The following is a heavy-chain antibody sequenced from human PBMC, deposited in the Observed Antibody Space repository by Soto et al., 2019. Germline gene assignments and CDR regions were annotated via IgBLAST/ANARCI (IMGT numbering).Heavy chain of an antibody. V-gene: IGHV4-30-4*01. CDR1: GGSISSGDYY. J-gene: IGHJ3*02. CDR2: IYYSGST. D-gene: IGHD2-15*01. Sequence: SETLSLTCTVSGGSISSGDYYWSWIRQPPGKGLEWIGYIYYSGSTYYNPSLKSRVTISIDTPKNQLSLKLRSVTAADTAVYYCARDLGYCSGGSCYSYDAFDIWGQGTMVTVSS. CDR3: ARDLGYCSGGSCYSYDAFDI.